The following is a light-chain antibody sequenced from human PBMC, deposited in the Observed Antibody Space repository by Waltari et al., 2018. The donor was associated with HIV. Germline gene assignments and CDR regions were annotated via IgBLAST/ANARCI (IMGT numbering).Light chain of an antibody. Sequence: QSVVTQPPSASGTLGQRVTISCSGGTSNIGSNYVYWYQHLPGTSPKLLIYMNDQRPSGVPDRISASKSGTSASLAISGLRSEDDADYYCASWDDSLGGFWIFGGGTNLSVL. V-gene: IGLV1-47*01. CDR1: TSNIGSNY. J-gene: IGLJ2*01. CDR3: ASWDDSLGGFWI. CDR2: MND.